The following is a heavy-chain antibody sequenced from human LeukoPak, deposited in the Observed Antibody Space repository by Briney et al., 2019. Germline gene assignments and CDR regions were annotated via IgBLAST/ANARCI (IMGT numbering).Heavy chain of an antibody. CDR3: ATYSGPDRRDAFDI. V-gene: IGHV3-7*01. Sequence: GGSLRLSCTGSGFGFSTYWMSWVRQAPGKGLEWVANIKQDGSDEKYVDSVKGRLTISRDNARNSLYLQMNSLRAEDTAVYYCATYSGPDRRDAFDIRGQGTMVTVSS. J-gene: IGHJ3*02. CDR2: IKQDGSDE. CDR1: GFGFSTYW. D-gene: IGHD5-12*01.